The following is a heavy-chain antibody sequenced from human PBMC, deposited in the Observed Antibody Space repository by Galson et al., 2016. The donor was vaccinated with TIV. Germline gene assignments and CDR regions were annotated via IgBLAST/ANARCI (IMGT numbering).Heavy chain of an antibody. CDR1: GYSFSSYD. D-gene: IGHD1-1*01. CDR2: RNGDNGNT. CDR3: ARGDWDGDYYYPFDV. Sequence: SVKVSCKASGYSFSSYDVNWVRQAPGQGLEWMGWRNGDNGNTHYPHNFQGRVTMTRATSTNTAYMELRNLRSDDTAVYYCARGDWDGDYYYPFDVWGQGTMVSVSS. J-gene: IGHJ6*02. V-gene: IGHV1-8*01.